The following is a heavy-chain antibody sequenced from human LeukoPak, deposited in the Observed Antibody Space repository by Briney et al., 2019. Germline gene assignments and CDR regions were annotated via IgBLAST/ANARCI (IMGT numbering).Heavy chain of an antibody. CDR1: GLNFNDAW. Sequence: PGGSLRLSCEASGLNFNDAWMSWVRQAPGKGLEWVGQTKGKADGSTTHYATPVKGRFAISRDVSKTTVFLQMNSLKADDTGVYYCTTGTHWGQGTLVTVSS. CDR2: TKGKADGSTT. D-gene: IGHD2-15*01. J-gene: IGHJ4*02. V-gene: IGHV3-15*01. CDR3: TTGTH.